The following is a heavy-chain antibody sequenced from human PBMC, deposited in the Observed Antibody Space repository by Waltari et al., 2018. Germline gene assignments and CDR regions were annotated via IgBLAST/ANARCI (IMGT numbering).Heavy chain of an antibody. CDR1: GYSISSGYY. CDR3: ARDTCYYDSSGYCPFGY. D-gene: IGHD3-22*01. Sequence: QVQLQESGPGLVKPSETLSLTCAVSGYSISSGYYWGWIRQPPGKGLEWIGSIYHSGSTYYNPSLKSRVTISVDTSKNQFSLKLSSVTAADTAVYYCARDTCYYDSSGYCPFGYWGQGTLVTVSS. J-gene: IGHJ4*02. CDR2: IYHSGST. V-gene: IGHV4-38-2*02.